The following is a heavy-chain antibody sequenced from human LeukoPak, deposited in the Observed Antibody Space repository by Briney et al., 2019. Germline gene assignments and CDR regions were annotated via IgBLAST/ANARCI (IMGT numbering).Heavy chain of an antibody. CDR3: ASFHYYGSGSYYQGFDY. V-gene: IGHV3-74*01. J-gene: IGHJ4*02. CDR1: GFTFSSYW. Sequence: GGSLRLSCAASGFTFSSYWMHWVRQAPGKGLVWVSRINTDGSSTSYADSVKGRFTISRDNAKNTLYLQMNSLRAEDTAVYYCASFHYYGSGSYYQGFDYWGQGTLVTVSS. D-gene: IGHD3-10*01. CDR2: INTDGSST.